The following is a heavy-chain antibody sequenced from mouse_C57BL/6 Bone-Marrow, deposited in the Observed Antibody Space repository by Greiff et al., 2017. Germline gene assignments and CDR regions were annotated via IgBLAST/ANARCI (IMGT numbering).Heavy chain of an antibody. Sequence: EVQLQQSGPELVKPGASVKISCKASGYTFTDYYMTWVKQSHGKSLEWIGDINPNNGGTSYNQKFKGKATLTVDKSSSTAYMELRSLTSEDSAVYYCARPPNFDYWGQGTTLTVSS. CDR2: INPNNGGT. J-gene: IGHJ2*01. V-gene: IGHV1-26*01. CDR1: GYTFTDYY. CDR3: ARPPNFDY.